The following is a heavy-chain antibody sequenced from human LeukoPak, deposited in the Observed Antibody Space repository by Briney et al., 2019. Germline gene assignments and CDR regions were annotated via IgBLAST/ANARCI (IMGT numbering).Heavy chain of an antibody. CDR3: ARVQAYGGKGYFDY. D-gene: IGHD4-23*01. Sequence: PAETLSLTCTVSGGSISSYYWSWIRQPPGKGLEWIGYIYYSGSTNYNPTLKSRVTISVDTSKNQFSLKLSSVTAADTAVYYCARVQAYGGKGYFDYWGQGTLVTVSS. CDR1: GGSISSYY. V-gene: IGHV4-59*01. J-gene: IGHJ4*02. CDR2: IYYSGST.